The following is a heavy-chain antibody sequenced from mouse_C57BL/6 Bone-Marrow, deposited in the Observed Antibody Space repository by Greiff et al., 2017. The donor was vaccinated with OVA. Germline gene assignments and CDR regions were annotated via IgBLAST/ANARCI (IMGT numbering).Heavy chain of an antibody. V-gene: IGHV1-82*01. CDR3: ARRRGYFDV. CDR1: GYAFSSSW. J-gene: IGHJ1*03. Sequence: QVQLQQSGPELVKPGASVKISCKASGYAFSSSWMNWVKQRPGKGLEWIGRIYPGDGDTNYNGKFKGKATLTADKSSSTAYMQLSSLTSEDSAVYCCARRRGYFDVWGTGTTVTVSS. CDR2: IYPGDGDT.